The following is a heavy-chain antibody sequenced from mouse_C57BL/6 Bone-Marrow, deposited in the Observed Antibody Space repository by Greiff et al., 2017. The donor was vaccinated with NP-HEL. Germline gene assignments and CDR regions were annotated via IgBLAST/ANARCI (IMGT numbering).Heavy chain of an antibody. CDR3: ARRQPHWYFDV. V-gene: IGHV5-15*01. J-gene: IGHJ1*03. CDR1: GFTFSDYG. D-gene: IGHD6-1*01. CDR2: ISNLAYSI. Sequence: EVKVVESGGGLVQPGGSLKLSCAASGFTFSDYGMAWVRQAPRKGPEWVAFISNLAYSIYYADTVTGRFTISRENAKNTLYLEMSSLRSEDTAMYYCARRQPHWYFDVWGTGTTVTVSS.